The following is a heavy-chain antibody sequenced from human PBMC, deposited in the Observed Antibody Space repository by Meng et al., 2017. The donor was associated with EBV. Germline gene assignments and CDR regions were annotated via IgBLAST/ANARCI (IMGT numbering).Heavy chain of an antibody. CDR3: ASESGRGYTPDY. Sequence: QVQLVQSAEEVKKPGSSVKVSCKTSGGPFRNYAISWVRQAPGQGLEWLGGFLPTLGAPNYAQKFHGRVSITADESTSTHYMDLSSLRSEDTAVYYCASESGRGYTPDYWGQGTLVTVSS. CDR1: GGPFRNYA. D-gene: IGHD3-10*01. V-gene: IGHV1-69*01. CDR2: FLPTLGAP. J-gene: IGHJ4*02.